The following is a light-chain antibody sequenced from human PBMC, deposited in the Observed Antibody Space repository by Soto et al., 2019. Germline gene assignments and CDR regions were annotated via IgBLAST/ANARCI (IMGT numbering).Light chain of an antibody. CDR1: TGAVTSGYY. V-gene: IGLV7-43*01. Sequence: QTVVTQEPSLTVSPGGTVTLTCASSTGAVTSGYYPNWFQQKPGQAPRALIYSTSNKQSWTPARFSGSLLGGKAALTLSGVQPEDDAEYYCLLSYGAAPVFGGGTKLTVL. CDR3: LLSYGAAPV. CDR2: STS. J-gene: IGLJ3*02.